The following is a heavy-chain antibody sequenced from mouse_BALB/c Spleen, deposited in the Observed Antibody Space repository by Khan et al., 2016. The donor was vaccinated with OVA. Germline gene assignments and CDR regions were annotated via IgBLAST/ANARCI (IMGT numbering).Heavy chain of an antibody. CDR2: IWSGGST. V-gene: IGHV2-2*01. D-gene: IGHD1-1*02. Sequence: QVQLKQSGPGLVQPSQSLSITCTVSGFSLTSYGVHWVRPSPGRGLEWLGMIWSGGSTAYNATFISRLSISKDNSKSQVFFKMNSLQAYDTAIYYCARNRNGYFDYWGQGTTLTVSS. CDR3: ARNRNGYFDY. CDR1: GFSLTSYG. J-gene: IGHJ2*01.